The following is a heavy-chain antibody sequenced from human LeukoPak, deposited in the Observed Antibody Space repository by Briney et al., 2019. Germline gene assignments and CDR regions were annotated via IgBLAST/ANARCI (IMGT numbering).Heavy chain of an antibody. D-gene: IGHD1-26*01. J-gene: IGHJ4*02. CDR3: AKYGPQDSGSSHFDY. CDR1: GFAFSSHA. Sequence: GGSLRLSCAASGFAFSSHAMTWVRQAPGKGLEWVSAISISSDRTYYAHSVKGRFTTSRDNSKNTLFLQMNSLRAEDTAIYYCAKYGPQDSGSSHFDYWGQGALVTVSS. V-gene: IGHV3-23*01. CDR2: ISISSDRT.